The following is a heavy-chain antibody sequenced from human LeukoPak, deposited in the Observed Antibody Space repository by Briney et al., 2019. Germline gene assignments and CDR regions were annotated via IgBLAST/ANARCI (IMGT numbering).Heavy chain of an antibody. CDR1: GFTFSSYS. CDR3: ARVTNGAYFDWLSPSFDY. D-gene: IGHD3-9*01. CDR2: ISSSSSYI. J-gene: IGHJ4*02. V-gene: IGHV3-21*01. Sequence: PGGSLRLSCAASGFTFSSYSMNWVRQAPGKGLEWVSSISSSSSYIYYADSVKGRFTISRDNAKNSLYLQMNSLRAEDTAVYYCARVTNGAYFDWLSPSFDYWGQGTLVTLSS.